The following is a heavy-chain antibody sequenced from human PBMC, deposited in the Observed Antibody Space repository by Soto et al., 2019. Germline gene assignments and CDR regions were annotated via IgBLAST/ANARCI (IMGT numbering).Heavy chain of an antibody. CDR1: GGSISSAGYS. D-gene: IGHD3-10*01. CDR3: ARVSGMLWFGELSRPRTPPAAKYYFDY. CDR2: IYHSGST. Sequence: PSETLSLTCAVSGGSISSAGYSWSWIRQAPGKGLEGIGYIYHSGSTYYNPSLKGRVPIAVDTSKNQFALKLSSVTAADTAVYYCARVSGMLWFGELSRPRTPPAAKYYFDYWGQGTLVTVSS. J-gene: IGHJ4*02. V-gene: IGHV4-30-2*01.